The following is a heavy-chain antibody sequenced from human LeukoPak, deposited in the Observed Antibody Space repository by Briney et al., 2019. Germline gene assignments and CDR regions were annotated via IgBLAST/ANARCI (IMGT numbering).Heavy chain of an antibody. V-gene: IGHV3-48*03. CDR2: ISSSGSTI. D-gene: IGHD6-13*01. J-gene: IGHJ5*02. CDR1: GFTFSSYE. Sequence: PGGSLRLSCAASGFTFSSYEMNWVRQAPGKGLEWVSYISSSGSTIYYADFVKGRFTISRDNAKNSLYLQMNSLRAEDTAVYYCARDGAYSSSWVWFDPWGQGTLVTVSS. CDR3: ARDGAYSSSWVWFDP.